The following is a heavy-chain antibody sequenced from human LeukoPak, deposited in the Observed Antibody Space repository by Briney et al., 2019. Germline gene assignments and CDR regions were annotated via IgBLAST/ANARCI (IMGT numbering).Heavy chain of an antibody. Sequence: GASVKVSCKASGYTFTGYYMHWVRQAPGQGLEWMGWINPNNGGTNYAQKFQGRVTMTRDTSISTAHMELSRLRSDDTAVYYCARDALCGTELSDYWGQGTLVTVSS. D-gene: IGHD1-7*01. V-gene: IGHV1-2*02. J-gene: IGHJ4*02. CDR2: INPNNGGT. CDR3: ARDALCGTELSDY. CDR1: GYTFTGYY.